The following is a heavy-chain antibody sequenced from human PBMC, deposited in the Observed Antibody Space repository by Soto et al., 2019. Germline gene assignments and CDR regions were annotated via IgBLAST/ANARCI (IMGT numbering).Heavy chain of an antibody. CDR1: GGTFSSYA. J-gene: IGHJ6*02. CDR2: IIPIFGTA. Sequence: QVQLVQSGAEVKKPGSSVKVSCKASGGTFSSYAISWVRQAPGQGLEWMGGIIPIFGTANYAQKFQGRVTMTADESTSTAYMELRSLRSEDTAVYYCARSVAGNYYYYYGMDVWGQGTTVTVSS. V-gene: IGHV1-69*12. D-gene: IGHD6-19*01. CDR3: ARSVAGNYYYYYGMDV.